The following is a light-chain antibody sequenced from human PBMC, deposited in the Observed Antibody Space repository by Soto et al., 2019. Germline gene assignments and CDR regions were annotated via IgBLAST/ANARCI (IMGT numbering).Light chain of an antibody. Sequence: AIRMTQSPSSFSASTGDRVTITCRASQGISSYLAWYQQKPGKAPKLLIYAASTSQSGVPSRFSGSGSGTDFTLTISCLQSEDFATYYCQQYYSYPPTFGQGTKVDIK. CDR1: QGISSY. J-gene: IGKJ2*01. CDR3: QQYYSYPPT. CDR2: AAS. V-gene: IGKV1-8*01.